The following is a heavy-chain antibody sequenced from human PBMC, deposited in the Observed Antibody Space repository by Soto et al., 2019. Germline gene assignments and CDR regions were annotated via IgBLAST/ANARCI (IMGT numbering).Heavy chain of an antibody. V-gene: IGHV1-8*02. CDR1: GYTFTSYA. CDR2: MNASNGNT. Sequence: ASVKVSCKASGYTFTSYAMHWVRQAPGQRLEWMGWMNASNGNTSYAQKFQGRVTMTRNTSISTAYMELSSLRSEDTAVYYCARGGGMTIFGVTVRLDNDAFDIWGQGTMVPVSS. D-gene: IGHD3-3*01. CDR3: ARGGGMTIFGVTVRLDNDAFDI. J-gene: IGHJ3*02.